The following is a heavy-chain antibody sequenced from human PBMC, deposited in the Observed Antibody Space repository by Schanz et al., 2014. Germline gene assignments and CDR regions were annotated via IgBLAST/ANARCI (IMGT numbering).Heavy chain of an antibody. D-gene: IGHD3-10*01. Sequence: QVQLVQSWAEVKGPGSSVKVSCKLSGGTFSSYTISWMRQAPGQGLEWMGIINPIGGSTTYAQKFRGAVTLTTDTSTDTAYLELTSLRSEDTAVYYCARGSPENMIRGELDYWGQGTLVTVSS. J-gene: IGHJ4*02. CDR3: ARGSPENMIRGELDY. V-gene: IGHV1-69*04. CDR1: GGTFSSYT. CDR2: INPIGGST.